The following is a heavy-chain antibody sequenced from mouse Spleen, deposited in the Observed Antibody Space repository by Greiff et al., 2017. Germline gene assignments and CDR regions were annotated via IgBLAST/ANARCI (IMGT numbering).Heavy chain of an antibody. V-gene: IGHV1-15*01. CDR2: IDPETGGT. CDR1: GYTFTDYE. CDR3: TRLNSGMGDY. J-gene: IGHJ2*01. Sequence: QVQLKQSGAELVRPGASVTLSCKASGYTFTDYEMHWVKQTPVHGLEWIGAIDPETGGTAYNQKFKGKAILTADKSSSTAYMELRSLTSEDSAVYYCTRLNSGMGDYWGQGTTLTVSS. D-gene: IGHD4-1*01.